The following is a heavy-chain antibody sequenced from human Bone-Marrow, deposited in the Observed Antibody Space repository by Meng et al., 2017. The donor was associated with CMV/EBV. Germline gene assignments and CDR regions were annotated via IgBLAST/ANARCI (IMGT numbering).Heavy chain of an antibody. J-gene: IGHJ5*02. Sequence: ASVKVSCKASGYTFTSYDINWVRQATGQGLEWMGWMNPNSGNTGYAQKFQGRVTMTRNTSISTAYMELSSPRSEDTDVYYCARQHGSSWFDPWGQGTMVTVSS. CDR1: GYTFTSYD. CDR2: MNPNSGNT. CDR3: ARQHGSSWFDP. V-gene: IGHV1-8*01. D-gene: IGHD6-13*01.